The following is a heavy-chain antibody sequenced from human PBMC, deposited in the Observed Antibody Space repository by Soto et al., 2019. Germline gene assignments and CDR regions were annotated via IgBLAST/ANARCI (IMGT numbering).Heavy chain of an antibody. CDR3: ARDRGYKWNEQVDY. CDR2: ISAYNGNT. Sequence: QVQLVQSGAEVKKPGASVKVSCKASGYTFTSYGISWVRQAPGQGLEWMGWISAYNGNTNYAQKLQGRVTMTTDTSTSAAYMELRSLRSDDTAVFYFARDRGYKWNEQVDYWGQGTLVTVSS. J-gene: IGHJ4*02. V-gene: IGHV1-18*01. CDR1: GYTFTSYG. D-gene: IGHD1-20*01.